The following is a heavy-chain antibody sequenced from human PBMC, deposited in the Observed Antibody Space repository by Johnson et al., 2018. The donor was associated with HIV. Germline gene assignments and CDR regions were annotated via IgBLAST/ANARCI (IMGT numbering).Heavy chain of an antibody. CDR3: ASSVVAGLGDGFDI. CDR1: GFTFSTSG. D-gene: IGHD6-19*01. Sequence: QVRLVESGGGVVQPGRSLGLSCAASGFTFSTSGMHWVRQAPGKGLEWVAVISNDGSNKYYADSVKGRFTISRDNSKNTLFLQMNSLRAEDTALYYCASSVVAGLGDGFDIWGQGTMVTVSS. V-gene: IGHV3-30*03. CDR2: ISNDGSNK. J-gene: IGHJ3*02.